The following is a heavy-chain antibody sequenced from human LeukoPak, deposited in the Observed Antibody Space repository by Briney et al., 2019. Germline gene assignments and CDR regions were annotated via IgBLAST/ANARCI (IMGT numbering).Heavy chain of an antibody. J-gene: IGHJ3*02. Sequence: ASVTVSSTASGYTFTAYFIHWVRQAPGQGRGWMGWIKPNRGGAQYSQKFQGRVTMTRHTSISTAYMKLSMLISDDTAVYYCARGSGITMIVVDAAFDIWGQGTMVTVSS. CDR2: IKPNRGGA. CDR3: ARGSGITMIVVDAAFDI. V-gene: IGHV1-2*02. D-gene: IGHD3-22*01. CDR1: GYTFTAYF.